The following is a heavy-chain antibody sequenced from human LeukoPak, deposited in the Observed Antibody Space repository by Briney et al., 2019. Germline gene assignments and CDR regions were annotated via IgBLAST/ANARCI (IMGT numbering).Heavy chain of an antibody. V-gene: IGHV3-21*04. Sequence: GGSLRLSCAASGFTFSSYSMNWVRQAPGKGLEWVSSISSSSSYIYYADSVKGRFTISRDNAKNSLYLQMNSLRAEDTAVYYCARVRGIRVPYWYFDLWGRGTLVTVSS. J-gene: IGHJ2*01. CDR3: ARVRGIRVPYWYFDL. CDR2: ISSSSSYI. CDR1: GFTFSSYS. D-gene: IGHD3-10*01.